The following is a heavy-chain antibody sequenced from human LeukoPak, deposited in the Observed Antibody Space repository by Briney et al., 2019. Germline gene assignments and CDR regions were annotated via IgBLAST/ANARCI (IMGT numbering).Heavy chain of an antibody. CDR3: ARDQRSHGGNSGGVGY. CDR1: GFTFSSYA. D-gene: IGHD4-23*01. CDR2: ISYDGSNK. Sequence: PGRSLRLSCAASGFTFSSYAMHWVRQAPGKGLEWVAVISYDGSNKYYADSVKGRFTISRDNSKNTLYLQMNSLRAEDTAVYYCARDQRSHGGNSGGVGYWGQGTLVTVSS. V-gene: IGHV3-30-3*01. J-gene: IGHJ4*02.